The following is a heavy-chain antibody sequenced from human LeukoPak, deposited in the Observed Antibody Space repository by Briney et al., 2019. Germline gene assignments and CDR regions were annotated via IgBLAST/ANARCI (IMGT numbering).Heavy chain of an antibody. Sequence: GGSLRLSCAASGFTFSSYWMSWVRQAPGKGLEWVANIKQDGSEKYYVDSVKGRFTISRDNAKNSLYLQMNSLRAEDTAVYYCARDVSYGYYDAYYFDYWGQGTLVTVSS. D-gene: IGHD3-16*01. CDR2: IKQDGSEK. CDR1: GFTFSSYW. J-gene: IGHJ4*02. CDR3: ARDVSYGYYDAYYFDY. V-gene: IGHV3-7*01.